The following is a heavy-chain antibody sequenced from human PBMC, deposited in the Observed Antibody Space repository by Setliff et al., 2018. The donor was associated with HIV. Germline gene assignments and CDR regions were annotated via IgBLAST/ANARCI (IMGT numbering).Heavy chain of an antibody. V-gene: IGHV5-51*01. CDR1: GYSFSTHW. Sequence: PGESLKISCHTSGYSFSTHWIGWVRQMPGKGLEWMGIIYPRDSDTTYSPSFQGQVTISADKSISSTYLQWSSLKASDTAMYYCARVFSAGWFDSWGQGTLVTVS. D-gene: IGHD6-13*01. CDR3: ARVFSAGWFDS. CDR2: IYPRDSDT. J-gene: IGHJ5*01.